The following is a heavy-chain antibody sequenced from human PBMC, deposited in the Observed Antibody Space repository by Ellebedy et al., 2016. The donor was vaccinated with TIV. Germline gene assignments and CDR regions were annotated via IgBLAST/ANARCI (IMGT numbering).Heavy chain of an antibody. D-gene: IGHD4-17*01. J-gene: IGHJ4*02. V-gene: IGHV4-39*07. CDR3: ARERLTDGDVFDS. Sequence: SETLSLXCTVSGGSISSGDYFWGWIRQPPGKGLEWIGCIYSSGSTYYTPSLKSRVTMSVDTSKNQFSLKLSSVTAADTAVYFCARERLTDGDVFDSWGPGTLVTVSS. CDR1: GGSISSGDYF. CDR2: IYSSGST.